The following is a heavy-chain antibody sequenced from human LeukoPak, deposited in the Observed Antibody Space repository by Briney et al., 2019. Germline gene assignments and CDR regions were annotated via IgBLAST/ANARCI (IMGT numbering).Heavy chain of an antibody. J-gene: IGHJ2*01. Sequence: GGSLRPSCAASGFTFSSYSMNWVRQAPGKGLEWVSGISWNSGSIGYADSVKGRFTISRDNAKNSLYLQMISLRAEDTAFYYCAKDSTDWYFDLWGRGTLVTVSS. CDR1: GFTFSSYS. CDR2: ISWNSGSI. CDR3: AKDSTDWYFDL. D-gene: IGHD4-17*01. V-gene: IGHV3-9*01.